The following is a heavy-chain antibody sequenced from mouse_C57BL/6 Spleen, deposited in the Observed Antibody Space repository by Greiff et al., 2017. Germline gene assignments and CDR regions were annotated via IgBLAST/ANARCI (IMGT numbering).Heavy chain of an antibody. D-gene: IGHD2-4*01. CDR3: ARDDDYDV. CDR2: ISYDGSN. Sequence: EVKLVESGPGLVKLSQSLSLTCSVTGYSITSGYYWNWIRQFPGNKLEWMGYISYDGSNNYNPSLKNRISITRDTSKNQFFLKLNSVTTEDTATYYCARDDDYDVWGQGTTLTVSS. CDR1: GYSITSGYY. V-gene: IGHV3-6*01. J-gene: IGHJ2*01.